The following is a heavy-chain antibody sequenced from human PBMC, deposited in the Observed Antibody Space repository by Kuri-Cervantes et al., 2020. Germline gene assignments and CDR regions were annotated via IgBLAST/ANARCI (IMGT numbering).Heavy chain of an antibody. CDR3: AKELRYFDWSFFNPTDGMDV. CDR1: GFTASDYY. J-gene: IGHJ6*02. CDR2: ISYDGSNK. V-gene: IGHV3-30*18. Sequence: GESLKISCAASGFTASDYYMHWVRQAPGKGLEWVAVISYDGSNKYYADSVKGRFTISRDNSKNTLYLQMNSLRAEDTAVYYCAKELRYFDWSFFNPTDGMDVWGQGTTVTVSS. D-gene: IGHD3-9*01.